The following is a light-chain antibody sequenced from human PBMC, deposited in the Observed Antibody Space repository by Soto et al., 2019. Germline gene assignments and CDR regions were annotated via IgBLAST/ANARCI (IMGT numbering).Light chain of an antibody. CDR2: HAS. CDR3: QQYASSPRT. CDR1: QSVGRNF. J-gene: IGKJ4*01. V-gene: IGKV3-20*01. Sequence: EIVLTQSPGTLSLSPGERATLSCRASQSVGRNFLAWYQQKPGQAPRLLIYHASSRATGIPDRFSGSGSGTDFTLTISRLEPEDFVVYYCQQYASSPRTFGGGTKVEIK.